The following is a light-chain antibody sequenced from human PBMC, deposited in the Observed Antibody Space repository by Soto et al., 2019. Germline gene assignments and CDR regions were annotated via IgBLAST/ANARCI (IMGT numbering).Light chain of an antibody. CDR1: ESVRSS. Sequence: EVVITQSPATLSVSPGERASLSCRASESVRSSLAWYHQRPGQAPRLLIYGASSRATGIPDRFSGSGSGTDFTLTISRLEPEDFAVYYCQQYGSSPLTFGGGTKVDI. CDR3: QQYGSSPLT. V-gene: IGKV3-20*01. CDR2: GAS. J-gene: IGKJ4*01.